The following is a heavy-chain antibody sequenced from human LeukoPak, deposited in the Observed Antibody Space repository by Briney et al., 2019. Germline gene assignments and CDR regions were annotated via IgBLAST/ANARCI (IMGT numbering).Heavy chain of an antibody. CDR3: ARVNSAQWLVGFNFDY. CDR1: GYTFNSYY. V-gene: IGHV1-46*02. J-gene: IGHJ4*02. CDR2: INPSGGST. D-gene: IGHD6-19*01. Sequence: GASVKVSCKASGYTFNSYYMHWVRQAPGQGLEWMGIINPSGGSTSYAQKFQGRVTMTRDTSTSTVYMELSSLRSEDTAVYYCARVNSAQWLVGFNFDYWGQGTLVTVSS.